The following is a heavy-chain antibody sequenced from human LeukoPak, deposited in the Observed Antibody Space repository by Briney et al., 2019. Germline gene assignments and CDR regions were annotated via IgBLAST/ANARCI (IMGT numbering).Heavy chain of an antibody. CDR1: GFTFSDYY. D-gene: IGHD2-2*02. CDR2: ISSSGSTI. Sequence: GGSLRLSCAASGFTFSDYYMSWIRQAPGKGLEWVSYISSSGSTIYYADSVKGRFTISRDNAKNSLYLQMNSLRAEDTAVYYCAREYRWPLYHFEYWGQGTLVTVSS. J-gene: IGHJ4*02. V-gene: IGHV3-11*04. CDR3: AREYRWPLYHFEY.